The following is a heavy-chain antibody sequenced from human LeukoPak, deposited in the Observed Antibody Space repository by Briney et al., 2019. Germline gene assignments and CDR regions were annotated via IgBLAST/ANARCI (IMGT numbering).Heavy chain of an antibody. V-gene: IGHV4-59*01. CDR2: IYYSGST. Sequence: PSETLSLTCTVSGGSISSYYWSWIRQPPGKGLEWIGYIYYSGSTNYNPSLKSRVTISVDTSKNQFSLKLSSVTAADTAVYYCARFYYDSSGAPGYFDYWGQGTLSPSPQ. J-gene: IGHJ4*02. D-gene: IGHD3-22*01. CDR1: GGSISSYY. CDR3: ARFYYDSSGAPGYFDY.